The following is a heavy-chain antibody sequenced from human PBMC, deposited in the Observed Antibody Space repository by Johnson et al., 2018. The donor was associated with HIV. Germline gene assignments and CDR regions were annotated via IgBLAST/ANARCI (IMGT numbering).Heavy chain of an antibody. CDR2: IKQDESEK. V-gene: IGHV3-7*02. D-gene: IGHD2-2*01. CDR1: GFTFSSYW. J-gene: IGHJ3*02. CDR3: ARWDTVVVPDRSDSFNI. Sequence: VQLVESGGGLVQPGGSLRLSCAASGFTFSSYWMTWVRQAPGKGLEWVANIKQDESEKYYADSVKGRFTISRDNSKNTLYLQMNSLRAEDTAVYYCARWDTVVVPDRSDSFNIWGQGTMVTVSS.